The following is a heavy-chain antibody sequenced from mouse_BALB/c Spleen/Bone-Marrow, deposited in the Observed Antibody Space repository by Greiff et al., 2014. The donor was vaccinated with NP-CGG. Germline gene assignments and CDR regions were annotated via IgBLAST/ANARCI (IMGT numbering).Heavy chain of an antibody. V-gene: IGHV2-9*02. D-gene: IGHD2-1*01. Sequence: QVQLKESVPGLVAPSQSLSITCTVSGFSLTSYGVHWVRQPPGKGPEWLGVIWAGGSTNYNSALMSRLSISKDKSKSQVFLKMNSLQTDDTAIYYCARGWGNGAMDYWGQGTSVTVSS. CDR3: ARGWGNGAMDY. J-gene: IGHJ4*01. CDR2: IWAGGST. CDR1: GFSLTSYG.